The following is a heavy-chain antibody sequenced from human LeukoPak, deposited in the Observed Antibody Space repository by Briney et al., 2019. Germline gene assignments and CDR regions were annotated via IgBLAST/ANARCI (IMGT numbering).Heavy chain of an antibody. V-gene: IGHV3-53*01. J-gene: IGHJ4*02. CDR2: IYSGGST. CDR3: AKDGGSGSYFNY. Sequence: GGSLRLSCAASGFTVSSNYMSWVRQAPGKGLEWVSVIYSGGSTYYADSVKGRFTISRDNAKNSLYLQMNSLRAEDTAVYYCAKDGGSGSYFNYWGQGTLVTVSS. CDR1: GFTVSSNY. D-gene: IGHD1-26*01.